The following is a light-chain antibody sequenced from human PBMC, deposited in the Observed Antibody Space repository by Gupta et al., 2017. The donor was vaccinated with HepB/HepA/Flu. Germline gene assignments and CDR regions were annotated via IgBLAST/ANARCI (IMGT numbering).Light chain of an antibody. CDR3: CAYAAYNTWV. V-gene: IGLV2-11*01. CDR2: DVT. CDR1: SSYVATYNF. Sequence: SALTQPRSVSGSPGQSVTISCTTTSSYVATYNFVSWYQQHPGKVPKLMIYDVTKRPAGVPDRFSGSKSGNTASLTISGLQAEEEAEYYCCAYAAYNTWVFGGGTKVTVL. J-gene: IGLJ3*02.